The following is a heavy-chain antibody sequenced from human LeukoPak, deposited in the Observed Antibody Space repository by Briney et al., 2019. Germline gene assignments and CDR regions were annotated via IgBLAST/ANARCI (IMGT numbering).Heavy chain of an antibody. CDR2: IYTSGST. J-gene: IGHJ5*02. CDR3: ARGVVVVPAAMNWFDP. CDR1: GSSISNYY. V-gene: IGHV4-4*07. Sequence: PSETLSLTCTVSGSSISNYYWTWIRQPAGKGLEWIGHIYTSGSTNYSPSLKSRVTMSVDTSKNQFSLKLNSVTAADTAVYYCARGVVVVPAAMNWFDPWGQGTLVTVSS. D-gene: IGHD2-2*01.